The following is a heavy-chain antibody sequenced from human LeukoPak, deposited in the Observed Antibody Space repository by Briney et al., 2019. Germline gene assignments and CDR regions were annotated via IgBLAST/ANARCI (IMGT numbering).Heavy chain of an antibody. CDR2: IYHSGST. Sequence: SETLSLTCAVSGGSISSSNWWSWVRQPPGKGLEWIGEIYHSGSTNYNPSLKSRVTISVDKSKNQFSLKLSSVTAADTAVYYCASLVDTASSPEHYWGQGTLVTVSS. CDR1: GGSISSSNW. V-gene: IGHV4-4*02. D-gene: IGHD5-18*01. CDR3: ASLVDTASSPEHY. J-gene: IGHJ4*02.